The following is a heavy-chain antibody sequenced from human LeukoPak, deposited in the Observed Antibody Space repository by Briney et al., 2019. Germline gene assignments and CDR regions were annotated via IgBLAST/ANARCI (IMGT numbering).Heavy chain of an antibody. D-gene: IGHD3-10*01. Sequence: SVKVSCKASGGTFSSYVFSWVRQAPGQGLEWMGGIIPIFGTVNYAQKFQGRVTITADKSTSTAYMELSSLRSEDTAVYHCARGYYYGSGSYGGFDYWGQGALVTVSS. CDR3: ARGYYYGSGSYGGFDY. CDR1: GGTFSSYV. J-gene: IGHJ4*02. CDR2: IIPIFGTV. V-gene: IGHV1-69*06.